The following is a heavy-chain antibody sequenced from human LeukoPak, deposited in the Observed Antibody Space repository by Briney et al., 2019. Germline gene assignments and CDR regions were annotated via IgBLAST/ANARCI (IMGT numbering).Heavy chain of an antibody. CDR1: GFTFSSYA. V-gene: IGHV3-23*01. J-gene: IGHJ5*02. CDR2: ISGSGGST. CDR3: AKDRGTGYCSSTSCGITNWFDP. Sequence: PGGSLRLSCAASGFTFSSYAMSWVRQAPGKGLEWVSAISGSGGSTYYADSVKGRFTISRDNSKNTLYLQMNSLRAADTAVYYCAKDRGTGYCSSTSCGITNWFDPWGQGTLVTVSS. D-gene: IGHD2-2*01.